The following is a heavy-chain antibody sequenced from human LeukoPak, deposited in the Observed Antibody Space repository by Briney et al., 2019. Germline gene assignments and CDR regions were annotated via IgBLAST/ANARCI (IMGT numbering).Heavy chain of an antibody. CDR1: GGSISSGSYY. CDR2: IYTSGST. CDR3: ANSIDFDYGDYYFDY. Sequence: SETLSLTCTVSGGSISSGSYYWSWIRQPAGKGLEWIGRIYTSGSTNYNPSLKSRVTISLDTSKNQFSLKLSSVTAADTAVYYCANSIDFDYGDYYFDYWGQGALVTVSS. D-gene: IGHD4-17*01. J-gene: IGHJ4*02. V-gene: IGHV4-61*02.